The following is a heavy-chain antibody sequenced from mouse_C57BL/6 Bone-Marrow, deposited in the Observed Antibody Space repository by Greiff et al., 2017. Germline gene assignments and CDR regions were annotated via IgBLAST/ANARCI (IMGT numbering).Heavy chain of an antibody. D-gene: IGHD1-1*01. V-gene: IGHV1-54*01. CDR3: ATYYCGSSGYFDV. CDR1: GYAFTNYL. Sequence: QVQLQQSGAELVRPGTSVKVSCKASGYAFTNYLIEWVKQRPGQGLEWIGVINPGSGGTNYNEKFKGKATLTADKSSSTAYMHLSRLPSEDFAVYFCATYYCGSSGYFDVWGTGTTVTVSS. CDR2: INPGSGGT. J-gene: IGHJ1*03.